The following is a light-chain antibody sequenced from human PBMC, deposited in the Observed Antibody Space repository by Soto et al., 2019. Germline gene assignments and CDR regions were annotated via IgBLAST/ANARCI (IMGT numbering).Light chain of an antibody. Sequence: QSALTQPASVSGSPGQSITISCTGASSDIGRYDYVSWYQHHPGKAPKLMIFAVSHRPSGVTDRFSGSKSGNTVSLTISGLQVDDEAYYYCTSNKSNSISFYVSGTGTKLTVL. CDR2: AVS. J-gene: IGLJ1*01. V-gene: IGLV2-14*03. CDR3: TSNKSNSISFYV. CDR1: SSDIGRYDY.